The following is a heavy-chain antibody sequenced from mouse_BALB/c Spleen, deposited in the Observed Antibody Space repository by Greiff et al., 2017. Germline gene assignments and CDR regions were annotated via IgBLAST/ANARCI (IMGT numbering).Heavy chain of an antibody. J-gene: IGHJ4*01. CDR1: GYTFTSYV. Sequence: VQLQQSGPELVKPGASVKMSCKASGYTFTSYVMHWVKQKPGQGLEWIGYINPYNDGTKYNEKFKGKATLTSDKSSSTAYMELSSLTSEDSAVYYCARAGGLDNYYAMDYWGQGTSVTVSS. V-gene: IGHV1-14*01. CDR2: INPYNDGT. CDR3: ARAGGLDNYYAMDY.